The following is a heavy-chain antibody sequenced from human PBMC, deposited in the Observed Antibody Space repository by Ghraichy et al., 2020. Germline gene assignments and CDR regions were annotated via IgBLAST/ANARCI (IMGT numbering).Heavy chain of an antibody. CDR3: AREASGSYPHIDY. V-gene: IGHV4-4*02. J-gene: IGHJ4*02. CDR2: IYHSGNT. D-gene: IGHD1-26*01. Sequence: SETLSLTCAVSGGSISSSNWWSWVRQPPGKGLEWIGEIYHSGNTNYNPSLKSRVTISEDKSKNQFSLKLSSVTAADTAVYYCAREASGSYPHIDYWGQGTLVTVSS. CDR1: GGSISSSNW.